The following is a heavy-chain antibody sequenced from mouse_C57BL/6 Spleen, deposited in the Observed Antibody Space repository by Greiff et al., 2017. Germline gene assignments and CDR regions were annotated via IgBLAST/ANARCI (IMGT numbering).Heavy chain of an antibody. CDR1: GYTFTDYN. CDR2: INPNNGGT. J-gene: IGHJ3*01. Sequence: VQLQHSGPELVKPGASVKIPCKASGYTFTDYNMDWVKQSHGKSLEWIGDINPNNGGTIYNQKFKGKATLTVDTSSSTAYMELRSLTSEDTAVYYCASSSIYDGYSASLAYWGQGTLVTVSA. V-gene: IGHV1-18*01. D-gene: IGHD2-3*01. CDR3: ASSSIYDGYSASLAY.